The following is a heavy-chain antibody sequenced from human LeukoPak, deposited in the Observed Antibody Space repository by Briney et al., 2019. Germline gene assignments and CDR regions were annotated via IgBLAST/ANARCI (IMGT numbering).Heavy chain of an antibody. V-gene: IGHV3-23*01. CDR3: AKPPYCSSTSCTEFDY. D-gene: IGHD2-2*01. J-gene: IGHJ4*02. CDR1: GFTFSSNY. Sequence: GGSLRLSCAASGFTFSSNYMSWVRQAPGKGLEWVSAISGSGGSTYYADSVKGRFTISRDNSKNTLYLQMNSLRAEDTAVYYCAKPPYCSSTSCTEFDYWGQGTLVTVSS. CDR2: ISGSGGST.